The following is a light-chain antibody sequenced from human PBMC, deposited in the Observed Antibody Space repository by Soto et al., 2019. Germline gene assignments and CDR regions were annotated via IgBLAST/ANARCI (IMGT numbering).Light chain of an antibody. J-gene: IGKJ1*01. V-gene: IGKV1-5*03. CDR3: QQYSSYWT. CDR2: KAS. CDR1: QSISTW. Sequence: DIQMTQSPSTLPASVGDRVTITCRASQSISTWLAWYQQKPGKAPNLLIYKASYLASGVPSRFSGGGSGTEFTLTISSLQPDDFATYYCQQYSSYWTVGQGTKVDIK.